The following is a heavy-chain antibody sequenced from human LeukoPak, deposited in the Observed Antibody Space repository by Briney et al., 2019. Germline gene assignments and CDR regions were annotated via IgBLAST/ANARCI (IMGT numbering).Heavy chain of an antibody. V-gene: IGHV3-48*01. CDR3: ARDQDYGGNLDY. CDR1: GFTFSSYT. CDR2: IGTSSTTI. D-gene: IGHD4-23*01. Sequence: GGSLRLSCAASGFTFSSYTMNWVRQPPGKGLEWVSNIGTSSTTIYYADSVKGRFTISRDNAKNSLYLQMNSLRADDTAVYYCARDQDYGGNLDYWGQGTLVTVSS. J-gene: IGHJ4*02.